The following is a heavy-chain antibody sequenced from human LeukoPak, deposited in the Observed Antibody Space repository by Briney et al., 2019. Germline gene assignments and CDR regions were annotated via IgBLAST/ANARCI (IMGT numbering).Heavy chain of an antibody. CDR2: TIPILGIA. Sequence: SVKVSCKASGGTFSSYAISWVRQAPGQGLEWMGRTIPILGIANYAQKFQGRVTITADKSTSTAYMELSSLRSEDTAVYYCARDRITGIFGLLVFDYWGQGTLVTVSS. D-gene: IGHD1-20*01. V-gene: IGHV1-69*04. CDR1: GGTFSSYA. CDR3: ARDRITGIFGLLVFDY. J-gene: IGHJ4*02.